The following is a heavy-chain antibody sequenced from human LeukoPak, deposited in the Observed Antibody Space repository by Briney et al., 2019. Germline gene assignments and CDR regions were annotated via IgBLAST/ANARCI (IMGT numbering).Heavy chain of an antibody. J-gene: IGHJ4*02. CDR1: GFTVSSNY. V-gene: IGHV3-53*01. D-gene: IGHD6-13*01. CDR3: ARARDSSWDY. Sequence: GGSLRLSCAASGFTVSSNYMSWVRQAPGKGLEWVSVIYSGGSTYYADSVKGRFTISRDDAKNSLYLQMNSLRAEDTAVYYCARARDSSWDYWGQGTLVTVSS. CDR2: IYSGGST.